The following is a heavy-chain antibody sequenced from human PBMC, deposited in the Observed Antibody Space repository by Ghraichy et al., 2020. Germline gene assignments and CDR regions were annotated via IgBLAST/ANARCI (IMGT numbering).Heavy chain of an antibody. CDR1: GFTFSGSA. CDR3: TRLVGSVRGVADDY. V-gene: IGHV3-73*01. J-gene: IGHJ4*02. D-gene: IGHD3-10*01. CDR2: IRSKANSYAT. Sequence: GESLNISCAASGFTFSGSAMHWVRQASGKGLEWVGRIRSKANSYATAYAASVKGRFTISRDDSKNTAYLQMNSLKTEDTAVYYCTRLVGSVRGVADDYWGQGTLVTVSS.